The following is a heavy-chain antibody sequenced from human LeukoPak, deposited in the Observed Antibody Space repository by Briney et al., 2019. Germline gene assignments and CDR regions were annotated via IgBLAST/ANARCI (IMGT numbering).Heavy chain of an antibody. J-gene: IGHJ4*02. CDR1: GGCISSYY. Sequence: SETLSLTCTVSGGCISSYYWSWIRQPPGKGLEWIGYIYYSGSTNYNPSLKSRVTISVDTSKNQFSLKLSSVTAADTAVYYCARVMTTVTYFDYWGQGTLVTVSS. V-gene: IGHV4-59*01. D-gene: IGHD4-17*01. CDR3: ARVMTTVTYFDY. CDR2: IYYSGST.